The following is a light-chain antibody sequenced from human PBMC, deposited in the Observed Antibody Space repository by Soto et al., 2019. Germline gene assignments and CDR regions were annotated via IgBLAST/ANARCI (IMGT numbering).Light chain of an antibody. V-gene: IGLV2-8*01. CDR3: SSLRV. CDR2: EVS. Sequence: QSALTQPPSASGSPGQSVTISCTGTSSDVGGYNYVSWYQQHPGKAPKLMIYEVSKRPSGVPDRFSGSKSGNTASLTVSGLQAEDEADYYCSSLRVFGGGTKFTVL. J-gene: IGLJ2*01. CDR1: SSDVGGYNY.